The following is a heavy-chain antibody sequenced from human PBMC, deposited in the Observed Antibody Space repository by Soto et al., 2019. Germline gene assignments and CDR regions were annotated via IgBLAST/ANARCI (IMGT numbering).Heavy chain of an antibody. V-gene: IGHV4-34*01. CDR3: ARGPLRIAAAGTDYYYYMDV. CDR1: GGSFSGYY. D-gene: IGHD6-13*01. Sequence: SETLSLTCAVYGGSFSGYYWGWIRQPPGKGLEWIGEINHSGSTNYNPSLKSRVTISVDTSKNQFSLKLSSVTAADTAVYYCARGPLRIAAAGTDYYYYMDVWGKGTTVTVSS. CDR2: INHSGST. J-gene: IGHJ6*03.